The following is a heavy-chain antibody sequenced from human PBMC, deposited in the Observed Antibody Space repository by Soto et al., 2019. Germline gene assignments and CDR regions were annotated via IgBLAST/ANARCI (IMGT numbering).Heavy chain of an antibody. D-gene: IGHD6-13*01. CDR1: GFTFNNYA. CDR2: ISGSAGST. J-gene: IGHJ4*02. CDR3: AKAGGAAGTVDYFDY. V-gene: IGHV3-23*01. Sequence: GGSLRLSCAASGFTFNNYAINWVRQSPGKGLEWVSVISGSAGSTYYADSVKGRFTITRDNSKNTLYLQMSSLRAEDTAVYYCAKAGGAAGTVDYFDYWGQG.